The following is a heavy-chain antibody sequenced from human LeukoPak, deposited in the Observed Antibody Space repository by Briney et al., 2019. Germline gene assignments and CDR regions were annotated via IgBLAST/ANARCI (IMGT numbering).Heavy chain of an antibody. J-gene: IGHJ4*02. V-gene: IGHV4-34*01. CDR3: ARGGNENFSSGSYYNGFDY. CDR2: INHSGST. Sequence: SETLSLTCAVYGGSFSGYYWSWIRQPPGKGLEWIGEINHSGSTNYNPSLKSRVTISVDTSKNQFSLKLSSVTAADTAVYYCARGGNENFSSGSYYNGFDYWGQGTLVTVSS. D-gene: IGHD3-10*01. CDR1: GGSFSGYY.